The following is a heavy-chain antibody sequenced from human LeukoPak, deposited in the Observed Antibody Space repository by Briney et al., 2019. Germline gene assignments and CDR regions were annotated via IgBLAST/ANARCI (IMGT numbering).Heavy chain of an antibody. Sequence: GGPLRLSCAASGFTFSSYAMSWVRQAPGKGPEWVSAISGSGGSTYYADSVKGRFTISRDNSKNTLYVQMKSLRAEDTAVYYCAKDFVVVPGNVNYFDYWGQGTLVTVSS. CDR3: AKDFVVVPGNVNYFDY. CDR2: ISGSGGST. CDR1: GFTFSSYA. V-gene: IGHV3-23*01. D-gene: IGHD2-21*02. J-gene: IGHJ4*02.